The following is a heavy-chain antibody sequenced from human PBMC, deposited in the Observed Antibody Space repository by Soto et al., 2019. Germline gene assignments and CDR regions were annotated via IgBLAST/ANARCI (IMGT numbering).Heavy chain of an antibody. D-gene: IGHD3-16*01. J-gene: IGHJ4*02. Sequence: LSLTCSGSGVSMSSHYWTWLRQPPGKGLEWIGYISYSGSTYYNPSLKSRATISADTSRNQFSLKLGSVIAADTAVYFCARADPDASVGYWGQGTLVTVSS. CDR1: GVSMSSHY. V-gene: IGHV4-59*11. CDR2: ISYSGST. CDR3: ARADPDASVGY.